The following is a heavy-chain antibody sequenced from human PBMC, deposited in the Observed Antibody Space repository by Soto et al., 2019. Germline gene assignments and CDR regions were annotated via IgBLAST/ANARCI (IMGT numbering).Heavy chain of an antibody. J-gene: IGHJ4*02. Sequence: GGSLRLSCRGSGFTFSDFAMNWVRQAPNKGLEWVSTMTGSGDTTYYAESVKGRFTISRDNAKNSLYLQMNSLRAEDTAVYYCARVPYSSSSGVHLDYWGQGTLVTVSS. V-gene: IGHV3-21*01. CDR2: MTGSGDTT. CDR1: GFTFSDFA. CDR3: ARVPYSSSSGVHLDY. D-gene: IGHD6-6*01.